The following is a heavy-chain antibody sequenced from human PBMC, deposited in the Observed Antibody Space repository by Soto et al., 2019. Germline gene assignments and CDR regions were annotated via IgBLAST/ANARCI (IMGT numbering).Heavy chain of an antibody. CDR2: ITSSGSYM. D-gene: IGHD2-2*01. J-gene: IGHJ6*02. Sequence: EVQLVESGGGLVKPGGSLRLSCATSGFTFSNYNMNWVRQAPGKGLEWVSSITSSGSYMYYADSVKGRFTISRANAKNALFLQMDSMSAEDTAVNYCVRDSGCSRSICYVAFDLEVWGQGTTVSVSS. V-gene: IGHV3-21*02. CDR1: GFTFSNYN. CDR3: VRDSGCSRSICYVAFDLEV.